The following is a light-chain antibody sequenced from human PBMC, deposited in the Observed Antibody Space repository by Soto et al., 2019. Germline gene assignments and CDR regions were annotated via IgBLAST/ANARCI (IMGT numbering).Light chain of an antibody. CDR3: QQYHPYWT. Sequence: DLPMTQSPSTLSASVGDRVTITCRASQSISSWLAWYQQEPGKAPKLLIYKASSLKSGAPSRFSGSGSGTEFTLTISSLQPDDFATYFCQQYHPYWTFGQGTKVEIK. J-gene: IGKJ1*01. CDR2: KAS. V-gene: IGKV1-5*03. CDR1: QSISSW.